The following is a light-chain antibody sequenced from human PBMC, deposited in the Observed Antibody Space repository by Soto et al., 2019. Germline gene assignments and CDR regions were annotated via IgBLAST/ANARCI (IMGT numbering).Light chain of an antibody. J-gene: IGKJ4*02. CDR2: DAS. Sequence: EIVLTQSPATLSLSPGERATLSCRASQSVSSYLAWYQQKPGQAPRLLIYDASNRATGIPARFSGSWSGTDFTLTISSLEPEDFAVYYCQQRKNWPPLPFGGGTKVEIK. V-gene: IGKV3-11*01. CDR3: QQRKNWPPLP. CDR1: QSVSSY.